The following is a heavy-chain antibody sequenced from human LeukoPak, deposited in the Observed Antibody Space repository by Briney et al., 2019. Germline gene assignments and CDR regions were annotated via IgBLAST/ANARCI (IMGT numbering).Heavy chain of an antibody. CDR1: GFTVSSNY. CDR2: ISSSSYT. Sequence: PGGSLRLSCAASGFTVSSNYMSWVRQAPGKGLEWVSSISSSSYTYNADSVKGRFTISRDNAKNSLYLQMNSLRAEDTAVYYCARVSTGDYDILSRGTLDYWGQGTLVTVSS. CDR3: ARVSTGDYDILSRGTLDY. V-gene: IGHV3-69-1*01. J-gene: IGHJ4*02. D-gene: IGHD3-9*01.